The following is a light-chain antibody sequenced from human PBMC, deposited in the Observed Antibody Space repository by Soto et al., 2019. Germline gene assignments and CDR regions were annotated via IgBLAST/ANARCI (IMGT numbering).Light chain of an antibody. J-gene: IGKJ4*01. Sequence: EIVLTQSPGTLSLSPGERATLSCRASQSVSSSYLAGYQQKPGQAPRLLIYGASSRATGIPDRFSGSGSGTDFTLIISRLEPEDFAVYYCQQYGSSPLTFGGGTNVEIK. CDR1: QSVSSSY. V-gene: IGKV3-20*01. CDR2: GAS. CDR3: QQYGSSPLT.